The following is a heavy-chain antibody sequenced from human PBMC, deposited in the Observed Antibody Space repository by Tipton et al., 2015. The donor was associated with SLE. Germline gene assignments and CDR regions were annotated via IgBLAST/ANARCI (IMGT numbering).Heavy chain of an antibody. V-gene: IGHV3-21*01. CDR3: ARGMATTQYYFDY. CDR1: GFTFSSYS. D-gene: IGHD5-24*01. J-gene: IGHJ4*02. Sequence: GSLRLSCAASGFTFSSYSMNWVRQAPGKGLEWVSSISSSSSYIYYADSVKGRFTISRDNAKNSLYLQMNSLRAEDTAVYYCARGMATTQYYFDYWGQGTLVTVSS. CDR2: ISSSSSYI.